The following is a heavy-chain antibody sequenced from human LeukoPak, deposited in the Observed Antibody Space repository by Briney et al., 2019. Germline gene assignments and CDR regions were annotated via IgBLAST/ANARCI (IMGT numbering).Heavy chain of an antibody. CDR1: GFTFSIYA. CDR2: ISYDGSNK. Sequence: GGSLRLSCAASGFTFSIYAMHGLRQAPGKGLEWVAVISYDGSNKYYADSVKGRFTISRDNSKNTLYLQMNSLRAEDTAVYYCARSPVTTQFDYWGQGTLVTVSS. J-gene: IGHJ4*02. CDR3: ARSPVTTQFDY. D-gene: IGHD3-3*01. V-gene: IGHV3-30*04.